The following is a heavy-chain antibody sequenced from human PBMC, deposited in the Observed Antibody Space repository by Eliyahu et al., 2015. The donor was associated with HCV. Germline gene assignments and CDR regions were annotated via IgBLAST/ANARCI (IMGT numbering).Heavy chain of an antibody. CDR2: VFPDDTK. D-gene: IGHD7-27*01. V-gene: IGHV2-26*01. Sequence: QVTLKQSGPVLVKPTETLTLTCTVSGVSLRDSRMGVSWIRQPPGKALEWLAHVFPDDTKSYNTSLKRRLTISKDTSKSQVVLTMTNMDSLDTATYFCARDMALTETGPYAFDVWGQGTMVTVSS. J-gene: IGHJ3*01. CDR3: ARDMALTETGPYAFDV. CDR1: GVSLRDSRMG.